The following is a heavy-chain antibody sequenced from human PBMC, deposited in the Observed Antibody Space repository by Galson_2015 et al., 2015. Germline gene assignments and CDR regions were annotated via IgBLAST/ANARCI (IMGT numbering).Heavy chain of an antibody. CDR1: GFTFSSYW. J-gene: IGHJ5*02. CDR2: IKQVGSEK. Sequence: SLRLSCAASGFTFSSYWMSWVRQAPGKGLEWVANIKQVGSEKYYVDSVKGRFTISRDNAKNSLYLQMNSLRAEDTAVYYCARTVVAVRITWFDPWGQGTLVTVSS. D-gene: IGHD2-2*01. CDR3: ARTVVAVRITWFDP. V-gene: IGHV3-7*01.